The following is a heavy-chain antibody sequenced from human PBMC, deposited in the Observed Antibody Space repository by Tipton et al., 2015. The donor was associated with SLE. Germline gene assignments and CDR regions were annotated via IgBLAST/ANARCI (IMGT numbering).Heavy chain of an antibody. CDR2: IYYSGST. D-gene: IGHD2-15*01. CDR1: GYSISSGYY. J-gene: IGHJ4*02. CDR3: ARGGGVALDFDY. V-gene: IGHV4-38-2*01. Sequence: TLSLTCAVSGYSISSGYYWGWIRQPPGKGLEWIGSIYYSGSTYYNPSLKSRVTISVDTSKNQFSLKLSSVTAADTAVYYCARGGGVALDFDYWGQGTPVTVSS.